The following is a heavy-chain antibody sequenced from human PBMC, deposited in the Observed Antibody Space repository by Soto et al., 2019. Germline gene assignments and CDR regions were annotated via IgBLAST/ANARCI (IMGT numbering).Heavy chain of an antibody. V-gene: IGHV1-46*01. CDR3: ARGEYYYDSSGYYLDY. Sequence: SVKVSCKASGYTFTCYYMHWVRHAPGQGLEWMGIINPSGGSTSYAQKFQGRVTMTRDTSTSTVYMELSSLRSEDTAVYYCARGEYYYDSSGYYLDYWGQGTLVTVPS. J-gene: IGHJ4*02. D-gene: IGHD3-22*01. CDR2: INPSGGST. CDR1: GYTFTCYY.